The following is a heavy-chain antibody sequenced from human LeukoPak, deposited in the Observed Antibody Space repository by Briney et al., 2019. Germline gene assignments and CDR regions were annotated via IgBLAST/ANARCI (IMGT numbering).Heavy chain of an antibody. CDR2: IYHSGST. CDR1: GGSISSYY. V-gene: IGHV4-38-2*02. D-gene: IGHD3-22*01. J-gene: IGHJ3*02. CDR3: ARESRYDSSGYYYGDAFDI. Sequence: SETLSLTCTVSGGSISSYYWSWIRQPPGKGLEWIGSIYHSGSTYYNPSLKSRVTISVDTSKNQFSLKLSSATAADTAVYYCARESRYDSSGYYYGDAFDIWGQGTMVTVSS.